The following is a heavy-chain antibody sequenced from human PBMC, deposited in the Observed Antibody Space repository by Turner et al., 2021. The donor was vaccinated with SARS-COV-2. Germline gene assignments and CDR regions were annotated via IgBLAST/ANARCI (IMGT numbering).Heavy chain of an antibody. D-gene: IGHD6-13*01. V-gene: IGHV4-39*01. J-gene: IGHJ5*02. CDR2: RYYGWAT. CDR1: GDPITRRSFY. Sequence: QLQLQESGPGVVKPSETLSPTCSVSGDPITRRSFYWGWIRQSPGKGLEWLGSRYYGWATYYNPSLNNRVTVSVDTSKNQFSLRLTSVTAADTAVYSCARGISSSSRYFNWFDPWGQGTLVTVSS. CDR3: ARGISSSSRYFNWFDP.